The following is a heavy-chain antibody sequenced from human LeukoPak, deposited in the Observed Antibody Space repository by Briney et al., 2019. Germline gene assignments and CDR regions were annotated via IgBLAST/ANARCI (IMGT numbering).Heavy chain of an antibody. D-gene: IGHD6-19*01. CDR2: ISDEGHQK. V-gene: IGHV3-30-3*01. CDR3: ARSSGVYTSGWYEGTEAFDM. J-gene: IGHJ3*02. CDR1: VFTFCDYA. Sequence: PGGSLRLSCAASVFTFCDYAMHWVRKGPGKGMEWVAVISDEGHQKYYGDSVKGRFTISRDNSNNTLYLQMNSLRAEDTAAYYCARSSGVYTSGWYEGTEAFDMWGQGTMVTVSS.